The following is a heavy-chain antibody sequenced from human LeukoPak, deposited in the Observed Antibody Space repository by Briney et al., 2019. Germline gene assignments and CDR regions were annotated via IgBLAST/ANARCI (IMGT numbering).Heavy chain of an antibody. CDR1: GYTFTSYG. D-gene: IGHD3-22*01. Sequence: ASVKVSCKASGYTFTSYGISWVRQAPGQGLEWMGWINPNSGGTNYAQKFQGRVTMTRDTSISTAYMELSRLRSDDTAVYYCARDRYYDSSGYPTGYYYYMDVWGKGTTVTVSS. CDR3: ARDRYYDSSGYPTGYYYYMDV. CDR2: INPNSGGT. V-gene: IGHV1-2*02. J-gene: IGHJ6*03.